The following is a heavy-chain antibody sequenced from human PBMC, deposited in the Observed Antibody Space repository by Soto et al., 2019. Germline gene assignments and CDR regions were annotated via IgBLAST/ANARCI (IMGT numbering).Heavy chain of an antibody. CDR2: IYYSGST. D-gene: IGHD2-21*02. Sequence: NPSETLSLTCTVSGGSISSGGYYWSWIRQHPGKGLEWIGYIYYSGSTYYNPSLKSRVTISVDTSKNQFSLKLSSVTAADTAVYYCARAETAHPNWFDPWGQGTLVTVSS. CDR3: ARAETAHPNWFDP. V-gene: IGHV4-31*03. CDR1: GGSISSGGYY. J-gene: IGHJ5*02.